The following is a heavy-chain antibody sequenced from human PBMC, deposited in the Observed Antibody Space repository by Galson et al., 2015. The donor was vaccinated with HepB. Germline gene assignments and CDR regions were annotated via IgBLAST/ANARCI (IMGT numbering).Heavy chain of an antibody. CDR1: GFTFSSYA. CDR3: AKDPSGGYYFDY. CDR2: ISGSGGTT. Sequence: SLRLSCAASGFTFSSYAMSWVRQVPGKGLEWVSAISGSGGTTYYADSVKGRFTISRDNSKNTLYLQMNSLRAEDTAVYYCAKDPSGGYYFDYWGQGTLVTVYS. V-gene: IGHV3-23*01. D-gene: IGHD3-10*01. J-gene: IGHJ4*02.